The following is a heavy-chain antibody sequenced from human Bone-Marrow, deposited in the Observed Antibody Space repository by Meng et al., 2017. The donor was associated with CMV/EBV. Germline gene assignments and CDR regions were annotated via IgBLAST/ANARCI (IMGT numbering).Heavy chain of an antibody. D-gene: IGHD4-17*01. J-gene: IGHJ4*02. CDR3: ARVGGPLNGDYYDY. CDR1: GYSFTGYY. Sequence: ASVKVSCKTSGYSFTGYYMQWVRQAPGQGLEWMGWINANRGGTHYAEKFQDRVALTRDKSISTAYMELTSLTSDDTAVYYCARVGGPLNGDYYDYWGPGTLVTVSS. CDR2: INANRGGT. V-gene: IGHV1-2*02.